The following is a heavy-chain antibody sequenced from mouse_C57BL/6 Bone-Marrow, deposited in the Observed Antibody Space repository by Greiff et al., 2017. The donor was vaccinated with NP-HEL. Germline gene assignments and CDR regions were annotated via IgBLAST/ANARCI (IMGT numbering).Heavy chain of an antibody. CDR3: TTWSNYPWFAY. CDR2: IVPEDGDT. D-gene: IGHD2-5*01. V-gene: IGHV14-1*01. J-gene: IGHJ3*01. Sequence: VQLQQSGAELVRPGASVKLSCTASGFTIKDYYMHWVKQRPEQGLEWIGRIVPEDGDTEYAPKFQGKATMTADTSSNTAYLQLSSLTSEDTAVYYCTTWSNYPWFAYWGQGTLVTVSA. CDR1: GFTIKDYY.